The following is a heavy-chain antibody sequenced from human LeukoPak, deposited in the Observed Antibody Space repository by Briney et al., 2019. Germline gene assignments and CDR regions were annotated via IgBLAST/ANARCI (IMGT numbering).Heavy chain of an antibody. CDR3: ARAPLGFCSGGTCKRYFDY. CDR2: INYSGST. V-gene: IGHV4-59*06. J-gene: IGHJ4*02. Sequence: KASETLSLICTVSGASISSYYWSWIRQPPGKGLEWIGYINYSGSTSYNPSFKSRATISVDTAKSQFSLKLSSVSAADTAVYYCARAPLGFCSGGTCKRYFDYWGQGTLVTVSS. CDR1: GASISSYY. D-gene: IGHD2-15*01.